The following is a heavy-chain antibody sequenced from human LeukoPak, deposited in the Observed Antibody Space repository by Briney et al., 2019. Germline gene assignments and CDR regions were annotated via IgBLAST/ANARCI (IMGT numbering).Heavy chain of an antibody. CDR1: GFTFDDYA. Sequence: GGSLRLSCAASGFTFDDYAMHWVRQAPGKGLEWVSLIYSGGSPYYADSVKGRFTISRDNSKNTLFLQMNSLRAEDTAVYYCARGSEVRGVFHFDYWGQGTLVTVSS. V-gene: IGHV3-66*01. D-gene: IGHD3-10*01. CDR3: ARGSEVRGVFHFDY. CDR2: IYSGGSP. J-gene: IGHJ4*02.